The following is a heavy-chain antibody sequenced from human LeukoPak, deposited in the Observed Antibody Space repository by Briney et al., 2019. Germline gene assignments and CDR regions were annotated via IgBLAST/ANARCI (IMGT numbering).Heavy chain of an antibody. CDR2: ISSSSSYI. CDR1: GFTFSSYS. D-gene: IGHD6-19*01. Sequence: GGSLRLSCAASGFTFSSYSINWVRQAPGKGLEWVSSISSSSSYIYYADSVKGRFTISRDNAKNSLYLQMNSLRAEDTAVYYCARESSSASFDYWGQGTLVTVSS. J-gene: IGHJ4*02. V-gene: IGHV3-21*01. CDR3: ARESSSASFDY.